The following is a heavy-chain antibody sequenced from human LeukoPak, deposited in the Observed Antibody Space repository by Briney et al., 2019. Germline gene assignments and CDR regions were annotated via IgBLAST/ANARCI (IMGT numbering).Heavy chain of an antibody. CDR3: ARSGANGITMIVVVNPPYYLDY. CDR1: GGSISSYY. CDR2: IYYSGST. V-gene: IGHV4-39*01. Sequence: PSETLSLTCTVSGGSISSYYWGWIRQPPGKGLEWIGSIYYSGSTYYNPSLKSRVTISVDTSKNQFSLKLSSVTAADTAVYYCARSGANGITMIVVVNPPYYLDYWGQGTLVTVSS. D-gene: IGHD3-22*01. J-gene: IGHJ4*02.